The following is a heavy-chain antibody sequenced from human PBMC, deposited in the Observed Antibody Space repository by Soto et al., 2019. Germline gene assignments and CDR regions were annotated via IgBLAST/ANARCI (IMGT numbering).Heavy chain of an antibody. CDR3: AHRQRSPDSYEFDY. CDR1: GFSLSTSGVG. Sequence: QITLKESGPTLVKPTQTLTLTCTFSGFSLSTSGVGVGWIRQPPGKALEWLALIYWDDDKRYSPSLKSRLTIAKDTSKNQVVLTMTNMDPVDTATYYCAHRQRSPDSYEFDYWGQGTLVTVSS. V-gene: IGHV2-5*02. CDR2: IYWDDDK. D-gene: IGHD3-3*01. J-gene: IGHJ4*02.